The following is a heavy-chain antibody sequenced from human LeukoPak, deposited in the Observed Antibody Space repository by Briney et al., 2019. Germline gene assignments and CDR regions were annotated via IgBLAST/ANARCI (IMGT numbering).Heavy chain of an antibody. CDR3: ARIDADSSSARDAFDI. J-gene: IGHJ3*02. Sequence: QTLSLTCAISGDSVSSNSAAWNWIRQSPSRGLEWLGRTYYRSKWYNDYAVSVKSRITINPDTSKNQFSLQLNSVTPEDTAVYYCARIDADSSSARDAFDIWGQGTMVTVSS. D-gene: IGHD6-13*01. CDR1: GDSVSSNSAA. V-gene: IGHV6-1*01. CDR2: TYYRSKWYN.